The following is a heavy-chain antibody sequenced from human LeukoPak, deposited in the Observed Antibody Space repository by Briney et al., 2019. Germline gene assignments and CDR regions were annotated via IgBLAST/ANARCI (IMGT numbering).Heavy chain of an antibody. CDR2: IYYSGST. CDR1: GGSISSGGYY. CDR3: ARDRGGSWSRYYYGMDV. Sequence: SQTLSLTCTVSGGSISSGGYYWSWIRQHPGKGLEWIGYIYYSGSTYYNPSLKSRVAISVDTSKNQFSLKLSSVTAADTAVYYCARDRGGSWSRYYYGMDVWGQGTTVTVSS. V-gene: IGHV4-31*03. D-gene: IGHD2-15*01. J-gene: IGHJ6*02.